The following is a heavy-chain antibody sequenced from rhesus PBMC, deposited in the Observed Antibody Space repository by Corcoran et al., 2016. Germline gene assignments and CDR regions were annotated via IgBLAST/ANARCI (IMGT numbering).Heavy chain of an antibody. V-gene: IGHV4S14*01. CDR1: GYSISRVYY. Sequence: QVQLQESGPGLVKPSETLSLTCAVSGYSISRVYYWVWLRLPPWTGLGWIGLIGSGGSNYLNPSLKSRVTLSVDTSKNQCSLKLSSVTAADTAVYYCARRAPICCTGSGCYFDYWGQGVLVTVSS. CDR3: ARRAPICCTGSGCYFDY. CDR2: IGSGGSN. J-gene: IGHJ4*01. D-gene: IGHD2-21*01.